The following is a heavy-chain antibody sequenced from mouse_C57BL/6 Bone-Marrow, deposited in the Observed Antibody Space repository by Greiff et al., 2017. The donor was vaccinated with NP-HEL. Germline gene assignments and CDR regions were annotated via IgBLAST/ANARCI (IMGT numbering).Heavy chain of an antibody. V-gene: IGHV5-16*01. CDR2: INYDGSST. CDR1: GFTFSDYY. D-gene: IGHD2-1*01. Sequence: EVKLVESEGGLVQPGSSMKLSCTASGFTFSDYYMAWVRQVPEKGLEWVANINYDGSSTYYLDSLKSRFIISRDNAKNILYLQMSSLKSEDTATYYCARDGGNWDFDYWGQGTTLTVSS. CDR3: ARDGGNWDFDY. J-gene: IGHJ2*01.